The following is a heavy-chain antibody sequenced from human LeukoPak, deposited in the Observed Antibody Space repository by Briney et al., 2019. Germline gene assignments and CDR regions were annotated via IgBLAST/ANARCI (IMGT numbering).Heavy chain of an antibody. J-gene: IGHJ4*02. Sequence: GGSLRLSCAASGFTFSSYGMHWVRQAPGKGLEWVAVISYDGSNKYYADSVKGRFTISRDNSKNTLYLQMNSLRAEDTAVYYCASKWYCGGDCYYQIDFWGQGTLVTVSS. V-gene: IGHV3-30*03. D-gene: IGHD2-21*02. CDR3: ASKWYCGGDCYYQIDF. CDR2: ISYDGSNK. CDR1: GFTFSSYG.